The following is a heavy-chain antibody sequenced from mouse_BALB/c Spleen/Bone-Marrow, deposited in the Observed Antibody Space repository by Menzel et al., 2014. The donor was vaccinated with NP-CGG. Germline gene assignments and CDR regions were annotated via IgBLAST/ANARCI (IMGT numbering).Heavy chain of an antibody. J-gene: IGHJ3*01. CDR1: GYAFTNYL. CDR2: INPGSGGT. V-gene: IGHV1-54*01. Sequence: QVQLQQSGAELVRPGTSVKVSCKASGYAFTNYLIEWVKQRPGQGLEWIGVINPGSGGTNYNEKFKGKATLTADKSSSTAYMQLSSLTSDDSVVFFCARGDYRDDGFAYWGPKTLVTVSA. D-gene: IGHD2-14*01. CDR3: ARGDYRDDGFAY.